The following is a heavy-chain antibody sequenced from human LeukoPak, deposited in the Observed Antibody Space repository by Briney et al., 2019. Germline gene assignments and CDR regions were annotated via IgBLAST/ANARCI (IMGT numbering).Heavy chain of an antibody. Sequence: GGSLRLSCAASGFTFSSYGMHWVRQAPGKGLEWVAVISYDGSNKYYADSVKGRFTISRDNSKNTLSLQMNSLRAEDTAVYYCAKDRVYASGSRDAFDIWGQGTMVTVSS. CDR3: AKDRVYASGSRDAFDI. V-gene: IGHV3-30*18. J-gene: IGHJ3*02. CDR1: GFTFSSYG. D-gene: IGHD3-10*01. CDR2: ISYDGSNK.